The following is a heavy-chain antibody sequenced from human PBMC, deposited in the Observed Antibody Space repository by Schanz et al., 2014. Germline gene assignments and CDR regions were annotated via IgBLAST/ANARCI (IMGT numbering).Heavy chain of an antibody. CDR2: IKSDGSST. D-gene: IGHD4-17*01. J-gene: IGHJ3*02. V-gene: IGHV3-74*02. CDR3: ARKMKLGVYGGKGHDSLDI. Sequence: EVKMVESGGGLVKPGGSLRLSCAASGFTFSSYWMHWVRQVPGKGLVWVSRIKSDGSSTSYADSVKGRFTISRDNAKNTLYLQMNTLRAEDTAVYYCARKMKLGVYGGKGHDSLDIWGQGTMVTVSS. CDR1: GFTFSSYW.